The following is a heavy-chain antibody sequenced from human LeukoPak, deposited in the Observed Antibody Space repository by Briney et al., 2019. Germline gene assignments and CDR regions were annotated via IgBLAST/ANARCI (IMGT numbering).Heavy chain of an antibody. CDR2: ISAYNGNT. CDR3: ARGSSAYYDSGSYYSPGY. J-gene: IGHJ4*02. Sequence: ASVKVSCKASGYTFTSYGISWVRQAPGQGLEWMGWISAYNGNTNYAQKLQGRVTMTTDTSTSTAYMELRSLRSDDTAVYYCARGSSAYYDSGSYYSPGYWGQGTLVAVSS. D-gene: IGHD3-10*01. V-gene: IGHV1-18*01. CDR1: GYTFTSYG.